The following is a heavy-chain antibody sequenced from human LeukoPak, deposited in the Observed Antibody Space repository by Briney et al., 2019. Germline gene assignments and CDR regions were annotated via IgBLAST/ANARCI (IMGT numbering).Heavy chain of an antibody. J-gene: IGHJ6*03. CDR2: INPNSGGT. D-gene: IGHD2-15*01. CDR3: ANLGYCSGGSCYYYYMDV. CDR1: GYTFTGYY. V-gene: IGHV1-2*02. Sequence: ASVKVSCKASGYTFTGYYMHWVRQAPGQGLEWMVWINPNSGGTNYAQKFQGRVTMTRDTSISTAYMELSRLRSDDTAVYYCANLGYCSGGSCYYYYMDVWGKGTTVTVSS.